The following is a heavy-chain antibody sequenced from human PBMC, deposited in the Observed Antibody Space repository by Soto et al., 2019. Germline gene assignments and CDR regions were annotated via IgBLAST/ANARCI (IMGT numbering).Heavy chain of an antibody. V-gene: IGHV3-33*01. D-gene: IGHD2-15*01. CDR2: IWYDGSKK. J-gene: IGHJ4*02. CDR3: ARDGYCSGGSCYRLLSVDY. Sequence: QVQLVESGGGVAQPEKSLRLSCTASGFTFSSYGMHWVRQVPGKGLEWVALIWYDGSKKYYADSVKGRFTISRDNSKNTLFLRMDSLRAEDTAVYHCARDGYCSGGSCYRLLSVDYLGQGTLVTVSS. CDR1: GFTFSSYG.